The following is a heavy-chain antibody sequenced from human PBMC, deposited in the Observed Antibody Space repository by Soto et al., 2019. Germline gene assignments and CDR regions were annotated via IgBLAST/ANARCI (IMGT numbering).Heavy chain of an antibody. V-gene: IGHV3-23*01. CDR3: AKDSGSWGDYYGMDV. Sequence: EVQLLESGGGFVQPGGSLRLSCAASGFTFRSYAMSWVRQAPGKGLEWVAGISGSGGSTYYADSVKGRFTISRDNSKNTLYLQMNSLRAEDTALYYCAKDSGSWGDYYGMDVWGQGTTVTVSS. CDR1: GFTFRSYA. CDR2: ISGSGGST. D-gene: IGHD6-13*01. J-gene: IGHJ6*02.